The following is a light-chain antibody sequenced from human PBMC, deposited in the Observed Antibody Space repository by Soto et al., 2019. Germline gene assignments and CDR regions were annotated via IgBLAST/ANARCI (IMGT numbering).Light chain of an antibody. CDR1: SSDVGGYNY. Sequence: QSLLTQPPSASGSPGQSVTISCTGTSSDVGGYNYVSWYQQHPGKAPKLMISEVSKRPSGVPDRFSGSKSGNTASLTVSGLQAEDEADYYCSSYAGGNNPFVFGTGTKVTVL. CDR3: SSYAGGNNPFV. V-gene: IGLV2-8*01. CDR2: EVS. J-gene: IGLJ1*01.